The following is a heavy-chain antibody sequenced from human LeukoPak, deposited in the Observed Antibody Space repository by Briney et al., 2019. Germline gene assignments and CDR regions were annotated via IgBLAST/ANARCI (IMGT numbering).Heavy chain of an antibody. V-gene: IGHV4-31*03. D-gene: IGHD3-22*01. Sequence: NPSETLSLTCTVSGGSISSGGYYWSWIRQHPGKGLEWIGYIYYSGSTYYNPSLKSRVTISVDTSKNQFSLKLSSVTAADTAVYYCARAPTDYYDSSGPPGEDYYYYYGMDVWGQGTTVTVSS. J-gene: IGHJ6*02. CDR2: IYYSGST. CDR1: GGSISSGGYY. CDR3: ARAPTDYYDSSGPPGEDYYYYYGMDV.